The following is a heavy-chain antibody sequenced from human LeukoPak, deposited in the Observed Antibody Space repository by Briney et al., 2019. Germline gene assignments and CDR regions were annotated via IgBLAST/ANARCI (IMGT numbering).Heavy chain of an antibody. D-gene: IGHD6-13*01. CDR2: INHSGSA. CDR1: GGSFSGYY. V-gene: IGHV4-34*01. CDR3: ARGRGGSSRKSKRKPFDY. Sequence: SETLSLTCAVYGGSFSGYYWSWIRQPPGKGLEWIGEINHSGSANYNPSLKSRVTISVDTSKNQFSLKLSSVTAADTAVYYCARGRGGSSRKSKRKPFDYWGQGTLVTVSS. J-gene: IGHJ4*02.